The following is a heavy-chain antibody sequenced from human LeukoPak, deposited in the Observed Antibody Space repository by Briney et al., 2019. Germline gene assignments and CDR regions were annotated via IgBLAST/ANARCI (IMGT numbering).Heavy chain of an antibody. CDR3: TRGRAMDV. Sequence: GGSLRLSCVASGFALSGLWMHWVRQAPGKGLEWVSRMNSGGSTTTYADSVKGRFTISRDNAKNTLYLQMNSLRAEDTAVYYCTRGRAMDVWGQGTTVTVSS. CDR1: GFALSGLW. V-gene: IGHV3-74*01. J-gene: IGHJ6*02. CDR2: MNSGGSTT.